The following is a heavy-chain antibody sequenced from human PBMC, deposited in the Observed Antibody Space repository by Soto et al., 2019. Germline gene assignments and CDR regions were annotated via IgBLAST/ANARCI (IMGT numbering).Heavy chain of an antibody. CDR3: ARADTAMTTPFDY. CDR1: GGSISNFY. D-gene: IGHD5-18*01. CDR2: VDYRGTA. Sequence: SETLSLTCTVSGGSISNFYWNWIRQPPGKGLEWIGYVDYRGTANYNPSLKSRVSMSVGTSKNQLSLKVTSVTAADTAMYYCARADTAMTTPFDYWGQGTLVTVSS. J-gene: IGHJ4*02. V-gene: IGHV4-59*12.